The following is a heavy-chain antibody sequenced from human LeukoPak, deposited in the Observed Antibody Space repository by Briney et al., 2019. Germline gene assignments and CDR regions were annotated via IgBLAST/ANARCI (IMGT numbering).Heavy chain of an antibody. V-gene: IGHV1-24*01. CDR1: GYTLTELS. Sequence: ASVKVSCKVSGYTLTELSMHWVRQAPGKGLEWMGGFDPEDGETIYAQKFQGRVTMTEDTSTDTAYMELSSLRSEDTAVYYCATLRGLYCSGGSCYSGFDYWGQGTLVTVSS. CDR2: FDPEDGET. D-gene: IGHD2-15*01. J-gene: IGHJ4*02. CDR3: ATLRGLYCSGGSCYSGFDY.